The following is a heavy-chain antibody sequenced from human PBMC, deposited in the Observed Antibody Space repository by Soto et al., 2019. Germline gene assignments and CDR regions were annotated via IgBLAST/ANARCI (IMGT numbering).Heavy chain of an antibody. CDR1: GYTFTSYD. V-gene: IGHV1-8*01. CDR3: ARRGGDDFWSGYWFDY. Sequence: ASVKVSCKASGYTFTSYDINCVRQATGQGLEWMGWMNPNSGNTGYAQKFQGRVTMTRNTSISTAHMELSSLRSEDTAVYYCARRGGDDFWSGYWFDYWGQGTLVTVSS. J-gene: IGHJ4*02. CDR2: MNPNSGNT. D-gene: IGHD3-3*01.